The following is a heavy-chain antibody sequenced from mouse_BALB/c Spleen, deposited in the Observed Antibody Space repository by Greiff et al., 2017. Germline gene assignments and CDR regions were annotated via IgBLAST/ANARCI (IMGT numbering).Heavy chain of an antibody. V-gene: IGHV1-4*02. J-gene: IGHJ1*01. CDR2: INPSSGYT. CDR3: ARSDGWYFDV. D-gene: IGHD2-3*01. Sequence: QVQLKESAAELARPGASVKMSCKASGYTFTSYTMHWVKQRPGQGLEWIGYINPSSGYTEYNQKFKDKTTLTADKSSSTAYMQLSSLTSEDSAVYYCARSDGWYFDVWGAGTTVTVSS. CDR1: GYTFTSYT.